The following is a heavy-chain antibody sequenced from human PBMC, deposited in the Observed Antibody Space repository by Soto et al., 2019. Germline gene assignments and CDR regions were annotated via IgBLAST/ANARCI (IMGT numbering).Heavy chain of an antibody. V-gene: IGHV4-59*01. D-gene: IGHD1-26*01. CDR1: GGSISSYY. CDR2: SYYSGST. CDR3: ARSGGVYFDY. Sequence: QVQLQESGPGLVKPSETLSLTCTVSGGSISSYYWSWIRQSPGKGLEWIGYSYYSGSTNYNPSLKXXVXIXXDTSKNQFSLKLSSVTAADTAVYYCARSGGVYFDYWGQGTLVTVSS. J-gene: IGHJ4*02.